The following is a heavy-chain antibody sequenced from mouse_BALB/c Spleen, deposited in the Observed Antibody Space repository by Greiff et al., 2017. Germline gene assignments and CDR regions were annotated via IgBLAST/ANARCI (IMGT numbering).Heavy chain of an antibody. CDR3: ARCSDWDRDWFAY. CDR1: GYTFTSYY. V-gene: IGHV1S56*01. Sequence: QVQLQQSGPELVKPGASVRISCKASGYTFTSYYIHWVKQRPGQGLEWIGWIYPGNVNTKYNEKFKGKATLTADKSSSTAYMQLSSLTSEDSAVYFCARCSDWDRDWFAYWGQGTLVTVSA. D-gene: IGHD4-1*01. CDR2: IYPGNVNT. J-gene: IGHJ3*01.